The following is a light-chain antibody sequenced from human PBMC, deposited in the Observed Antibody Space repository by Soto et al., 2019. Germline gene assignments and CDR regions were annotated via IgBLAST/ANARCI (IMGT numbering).Light chain of an antibody. J-gene: IGKJ1*01. V-gene: IGKV3-15*01. CDR2: GAS. CDR3: QQYNNWPPWT. Sequence: EIVMTQSPATLSVSPGERATLSCRASQSVSSKLAWYQQKPGQPPRLLIYGASTRPTGIPARFSGSGSGTEFTLTISSLQSEDFAVYYCQQYNNWPPWTFGQGTKVEIK. CDR1: QSVSSK.